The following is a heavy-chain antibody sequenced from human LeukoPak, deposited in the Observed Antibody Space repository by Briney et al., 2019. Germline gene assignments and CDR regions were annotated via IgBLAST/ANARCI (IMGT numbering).Heavy chain of an antibody. J-gene: IGHJ4*02. Sequence: PSETLSLTCTVSSGSISTSNYYWGWVRQPPGKALEWIGNIFYSGSTYYSPSLKSRVTISLDTSRKQFSLKLNSVTAADTAVYYCARFDSSGVSFWGQGTLVTVSS. CDR1: SGSISTSNYY. CDR2: IFYSGST. V-gene: IGHV4-39*07. CDR3: ARFDSSGVSF. D-gene: IGHD3-22*01.